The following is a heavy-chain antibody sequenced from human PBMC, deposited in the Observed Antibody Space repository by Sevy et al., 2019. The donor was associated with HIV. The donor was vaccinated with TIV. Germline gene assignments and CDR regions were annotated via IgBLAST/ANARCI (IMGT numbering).Heavy chain of an antibody. CDR1: GFTLSNYG. V-gene: IGHV3-33*01. J-gene: IGHJ6*02. CDR3: ARDRLGITISAEWGGGMDV. CDR2: IRYDGSNK. Sequence: GGSLRLSCAASGFTLSNYGMHWVRQAPGKGLEWVAVIRYDGSNKYYADSVKGRITISRDNSKNTLYLQMNSLRAEDTDVYYCARDRLGITISAEWGGGMDVWGQGTTVTVSS. D-gene: IGHD3-3*01.